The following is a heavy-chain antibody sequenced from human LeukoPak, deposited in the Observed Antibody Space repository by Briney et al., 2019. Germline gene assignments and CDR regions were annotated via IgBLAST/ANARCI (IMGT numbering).Heavy chain of an antibody. J-gene: IGHJ4*02. CDR2: ISGSGGST. Sequence: GGSLRLSCAASGFTFSSYAMSWVRQAPGKGLERVSAISGSGGSTYYADSVKGRFTISRDNSKNTLYLQMNSLRAEDTAVYYCAKNPTLVDFWSGYTDYWGQGTLVTVSS. CDR1: GFTFSSYA. V-gene: IGHV3-23*01. CDR3: AKNPTLVDFWSGYTDY. D-gene: IGHD3-3*01.